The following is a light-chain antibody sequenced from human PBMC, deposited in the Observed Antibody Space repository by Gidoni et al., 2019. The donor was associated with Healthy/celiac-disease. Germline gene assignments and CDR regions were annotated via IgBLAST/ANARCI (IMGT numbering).Light chain of an antibody. CDR2: DAP. J-gene: IGKJ1*01. CDR3: QQDNSYPGT. CDR1: QSISSL. V-gene: IGKV1-5*01. Sequence: DIQMTQSPSTLSSSVGERVTITCRASQSISSLLAWYQQKPGKAPKLLIYDAPSWESGVPSRFSGSGSGTEFTLTISSLKPDDFATYYCQQDNSYPGTFGQGTKVEIK.